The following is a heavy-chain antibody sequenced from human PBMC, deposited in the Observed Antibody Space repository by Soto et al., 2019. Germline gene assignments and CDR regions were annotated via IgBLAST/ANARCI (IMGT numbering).Heavy chain of an antibody. D-gene: IGHD2-2*01. CDR3: ARGRTSSPTPGDY. CDR1: GGSISSGGYY. V-gene: IGHV4-31*03. CDR2: IYYSGST. Sequence: PSETLSLTCTVSGGSISSGGYYWSWIRQHPGKGLEWIGYIYYSGSTYYNLSLKSRVTISVDTSKNQFSLKLSSVTAADTAVYYCARGRTSSPTPGDYWGQGTLVTVSS. J-gene: IGHJ4*02.